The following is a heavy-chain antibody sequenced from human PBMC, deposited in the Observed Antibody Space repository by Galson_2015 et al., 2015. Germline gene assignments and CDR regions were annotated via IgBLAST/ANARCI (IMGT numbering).Heavy chain of an antibody. Sequence: SVKVSCKASGGSFNTHGVSWVRQAPGEGLEWMGGIMPSMGTPKYAQKFQGRVTITADGLTTTAYMELRSLRSEDTAVYYCARGVIVGAGSYGAWHGGNGRDVWGRGTTVTVSS. CDR1: GGSFNTHG. V-gene: IGHV1-69*13. J-gene: IGHJ6*01. CDR3: ARGVIVGAGSYGAWHGGNGRDV. D-gene: IGHD6-13*01. CDR2: IMPSMGTP.